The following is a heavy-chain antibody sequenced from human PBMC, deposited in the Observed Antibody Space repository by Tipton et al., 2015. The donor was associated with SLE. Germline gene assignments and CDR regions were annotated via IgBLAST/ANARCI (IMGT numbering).Heavy chain of an antibody. CDR1: GGSISRYY. CDR2: IHHSGST. Sequence: TLSLTCTVSGGSISRYYWSWIRQPPGRGLEWIGYIHHSGSTYYNPSLKSRVTLSVDTSENQFSLKLTSVTAADTAVYYCARLAESPGYFDLWGRGTLVTVSS. J-gene: IGHJ2*01. V-gene: IGHV4-59*12. D-gene: IGHD5-24*01. CDR3: ARLAESPGYFDL.